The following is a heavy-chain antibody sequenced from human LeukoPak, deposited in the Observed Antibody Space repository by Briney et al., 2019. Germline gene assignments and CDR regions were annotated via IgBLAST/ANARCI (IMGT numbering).Heavy chain of an antibody. CDR3: AKDIGWELQVGFDY. J-gene: IGHJ4*02. CDR2: ISGSGGST. D-gene: IGHD1-26*01. CDR1: GFTFSSYA. V-gene: IGHV3-23*01. Sequence: GGSLRLSCAASGFTFSSYAMSWVRQAPGKGLEWVSAISGSGGSTYYADSVKGRFTISRDNSKNTLYLQMNSLGAEDTAVYYCAKDIGWELQVGFDYWGQGTLVTVSS.